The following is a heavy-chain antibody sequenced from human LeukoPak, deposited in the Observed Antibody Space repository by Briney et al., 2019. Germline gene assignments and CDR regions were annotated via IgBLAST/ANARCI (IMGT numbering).Heavy chain of an antibody. Sequence: PGGSLRLSCAASGFPVSSYYMSWVRQAPGQGLEWGALVSYGGRNKYYIDSVKGRFTISRDNSKNTLYLQMNSLRPEDTAVYYCARDRSGPGYHFDYWGQGTLVTVSS. J-gene: IGHJ4*02. CDR3: ARDRSGPGYHFDY. V-gene: IGHV3-30*04. CDR1: GFPVSSYY. CDR2: VSYGGRNK. D-gene: IGHD1-1*01.